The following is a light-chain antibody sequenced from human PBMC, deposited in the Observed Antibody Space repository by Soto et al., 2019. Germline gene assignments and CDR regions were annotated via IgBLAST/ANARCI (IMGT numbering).Light chain of an antibody. CDR3: QQYNNWPLT. J-gene: IGKJ4*01. CDR2: GAS. Sequence: EIELTQSPVTLSVSPGERATLSCRASQSVSSDLAWFHQNPGQAPTLLIYGASTRATGIPARFSGSGSGTEFTLTISSLQSEDFAIYYCQQYNNWPLTFGGGTKVEIK. V-gene: IGKV3-15*01. CDR1: QSVSSD.